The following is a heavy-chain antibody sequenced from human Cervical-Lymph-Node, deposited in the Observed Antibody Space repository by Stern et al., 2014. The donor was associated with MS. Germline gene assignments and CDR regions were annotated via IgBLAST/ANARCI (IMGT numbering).Heavy chain of an antibody. Sequence: EVHLVESGGGLVEPGGSLRLSCAASGFSFSSYDMHWVRQAAGEGLEWVSAIGTAGDTFYPDSVKGRFTISREDAKNSLYLHMNSLRAGDTAVYYCARENSEIHAYDSWGQGTLVTVSS. V-gene: IGHV3-13*01. J-gene: IGHJ4*02. CDR3: ARENSEIHAYDS. D-gene: IGHD4-23*01. CDR2: IGTAGDT. CDR1: GFSFSSYD.